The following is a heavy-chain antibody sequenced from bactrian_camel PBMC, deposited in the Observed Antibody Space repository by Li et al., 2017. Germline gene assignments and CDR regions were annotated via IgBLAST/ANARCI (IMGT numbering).Heavy chain of an antibody. V-gene: IGHV3S25*01. CDR3: ATSDTLACTSGSVGQSDYSY. CDR1: GYPDSSCS. J-gene: IGHJ4*01. Sequence: QLVESGGGSVQAGGSLRLSCAVIGYPDSSCSMNWHRQAPGKEREWVGSVARASGRTYYADSVKDRFSISQEYTNKKAYLQMNSLKAADAAMYYCATSDTLACTSGSVGQSDYSYWGQGTQVTVS. D-gene: IGHD1*01. CDR2: VARASGRT.